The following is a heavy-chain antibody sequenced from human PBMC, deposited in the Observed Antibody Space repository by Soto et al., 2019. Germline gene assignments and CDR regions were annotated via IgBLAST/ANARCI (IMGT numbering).Heavy chain of an antibody. CDR1: GFTFIIYD. D-gene: IGHD5-12*01. CDR3: AKGSGYVSYEFFHH. CDR2: ISGSGGNT. J-gene: IGHJ1*01. V-gene: IGHV3-23*01. Sequence: EVQLLESGGGLVQPGESLRLTCVASGFTFIIYDMSWVRQAPGKGLEWVSTISGSGGNTYYTDCVKGRFTISRDNTKNAMDLQMNDLRAEDTAIYFCAKGSGYVSYEFFHHWCQGALVTVTS.